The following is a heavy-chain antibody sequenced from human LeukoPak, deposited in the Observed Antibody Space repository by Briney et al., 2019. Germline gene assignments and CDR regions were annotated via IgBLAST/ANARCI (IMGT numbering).Heavy chain of an antibody. Sequence: PGRSLKLSCAASGFTFSGCHIHWVRQAPGKGLEWVALVWHDGSKTYYADSVKGRFTVSRDNSKNTLCLQMNSLRAEDTGVYYCAKDSNDNGDYNYFDFWGQGTLVTVSS. J-gene: IGHJ4*02. CDR3: AKDSNDNGDYNYFDF. CDR1: GFTFSGCH. CDR2: VWHDGSKT. V-gene: IGHV3-33*06. D-gene: IGHD4-17*01.